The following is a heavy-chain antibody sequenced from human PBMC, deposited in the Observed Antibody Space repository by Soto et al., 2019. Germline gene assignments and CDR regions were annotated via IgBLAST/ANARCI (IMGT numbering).Heavy chain of an antibody. J-gene: IGHJ4*02. V-gene: IGHV3-33*01. CDR3: AREAGYHGTIGQQLPDC. CDR2: IWHDGSNK. D-gene: IGHD2-2*01. CDR1: GFTFNNDG. Sequence: QVQLVESGGGVVQPGGSLRLSCAASGFTFNNDGMHWVRQAPGQGLEWVAGIWHDGSNKYYLESVKGRFTISRDNSKNMLYLQMNSLRVEDTAVYHCAREAGYHGTIGQQLPDCWGEGSMVTVSS.